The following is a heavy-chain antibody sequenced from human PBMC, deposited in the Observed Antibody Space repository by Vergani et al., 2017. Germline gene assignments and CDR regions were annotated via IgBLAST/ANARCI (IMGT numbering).Heavy chain of an antibody. V-gene: IGHV5-51*01. D-gene: IGHD4-17*01. J-gene: IGHJ4*02. CDR2: IYPGDSDT. CDR3: ARHRTVTIHEYYFDY. CDR1: GYSFTSYW. Sequence: EVQLVQSGAEVKKPGESLKISCKGSGYSFTSYWIGWVRQMPGKGLEWMGIIYPGDSDTRYSPSFQGQVTISADKSISTAYLQWSSLKASDTAMYYCARHRTVTIHEYYFDYWGQGTLVTVSS.